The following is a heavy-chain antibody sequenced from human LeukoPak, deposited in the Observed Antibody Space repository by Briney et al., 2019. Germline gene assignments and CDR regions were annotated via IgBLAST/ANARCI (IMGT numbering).Heavy chain of an antibody. V-gene: IGHV1-18*01. CDR3: ARDGHRRYHYDSSGREDAFDI. J-gene: IGHJ3*02. D-gene: IGHD3-22*01. CDR2: ISAYNGHT. Sequence: ASVKVSCKASGYTFTNYGISWVRQAPGQGLEWMGWISAYNGHTKDAQKVQGRVTMTRDTSTSTAYMELRSLRSDDTAVYYCARDGHRRYHYDSSGREDAFDIWGQGTMVTVSS. CDR1: GYTFTNYG.